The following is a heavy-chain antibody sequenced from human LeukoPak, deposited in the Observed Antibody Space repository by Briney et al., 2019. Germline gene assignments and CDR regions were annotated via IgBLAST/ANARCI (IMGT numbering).Heavy chain of an antibody. CDR1: GGTFSSYA. D-gene: IGHD2-15*01. V-gene: IGHV1-69*04. CDR2: IIPILGIA. J-gene: IGHJ6*02. Sequence: SVKVSCKASGGTFSSYAISWVRQAAGQGLERMGRIIPILGIANYAQKFQGRVTITADKSTSTAYMELSSLRSEDTAVYYCARAVVVVVAATRGYYYGMDVWGQGTTVTVSS. CDR3: ARAVVVVVAATRGYYYGMDV.